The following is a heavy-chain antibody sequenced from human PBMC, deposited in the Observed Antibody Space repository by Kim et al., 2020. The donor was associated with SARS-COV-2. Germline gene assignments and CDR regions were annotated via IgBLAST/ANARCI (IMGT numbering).Heavy chain of an antibody. Sequence: ASVKVSCKVSGYTLTELSMHWVRQAPGKGLEWMGGFDPEDGETIYAQKFQGRVTMTEDTSTDTAYMELSSLRSEDTAVYYCATEGIAARPSQPFNFDYWGQGTLVTVSS. D-gene: IGHD6-6*01. CDR3: ATEGIAARPSQPFNFDY. J-gene: IGHJ4*02. CDR1: GYTLTELS. CDR2: FDPEDGET. V-gene: IGHV1-24*01.